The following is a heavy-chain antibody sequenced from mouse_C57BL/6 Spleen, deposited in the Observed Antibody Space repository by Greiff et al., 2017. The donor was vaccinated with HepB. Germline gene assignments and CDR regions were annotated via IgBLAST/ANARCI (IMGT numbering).Heavy chain of an antibody. CDR3: ARRGNSYAMDH. D-gene: IGHD2-1*01. CDR1: GYTFTDYY. CDR2: INPYNGGT. J-gene: IGHJ4*01. Sequence: EVQLQQSGPVLVKPGASVKMSCKASGYTFTDYYMNWVKQSHGKSLEWIGVINPYNGGTSYNQKFKGKATLTVDKSSSTAYMELNSLTSEDSAVYYCARRGNSYAMDHWGQGTSVTVSS. V-gene: IGHV1-19*01.